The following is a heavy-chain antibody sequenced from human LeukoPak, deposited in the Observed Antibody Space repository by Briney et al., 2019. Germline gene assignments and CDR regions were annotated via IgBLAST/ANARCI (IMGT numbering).Heavy chain of an antibody. V-gene: IGHV4-59*12. Sequence: KPSETLSLTCTVSGGSISSYYWSWIRQPPGKGLEWIGYIYYSGSTNCNPSLKSRVTISVDTSKNQFSLKLSSVTAADTAVYYCARSVSGWYIDYWGQGTLVTVSS. D-gene: IGHD6-19*01. J-gene: IGHJ4*02. CDR3: ARSVSGWYIDY. CDR2: IYYSGST. CDR1: GGSISSYY.